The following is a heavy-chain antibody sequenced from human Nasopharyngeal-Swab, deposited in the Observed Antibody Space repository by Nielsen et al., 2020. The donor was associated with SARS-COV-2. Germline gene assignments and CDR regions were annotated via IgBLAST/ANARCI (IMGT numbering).Heavy chain of an antibody. CDR1: GYSFISYG. D-gene: IGHD3-16*02. V-gene: IGHV1-18*01. Sequence: ASVKVSCKASGYSFISYGISWVRQAPGQGLEWMGWVSAYNGHTNYAPKLQGRVTMTTDTSTSTAYMELRSLRSDDTAVYYCARAPHYDYIWRSYHQSFNFDYWGQGTLVTVSS. CDR2: VSAYNGHT. CDR3: ARAPHYDYIWRSYHQSFNFDY. J-gene: IGHJ4*02.